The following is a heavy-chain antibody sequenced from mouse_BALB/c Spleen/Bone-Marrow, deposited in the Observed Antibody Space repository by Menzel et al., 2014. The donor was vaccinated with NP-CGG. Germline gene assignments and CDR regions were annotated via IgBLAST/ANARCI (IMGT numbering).Heavy chain of an antibody. Sequence: VQLQESGAELARPGASVKLSCKTSGYTFTTYWMQWVKQRPGQGLEWIGAIYPGEGDTRYTQKFKGKATLTADKSSSTAYIQLSNLTSEDSAVYFCAGELRFGYWGQGTLVTVSA. V-gene: IGHV1-87*01. CDR2: IYPGEGDT. CDR1: GYTFTTYW. CDR3: AGELRFGY. J-gene: IGHJ3*01.